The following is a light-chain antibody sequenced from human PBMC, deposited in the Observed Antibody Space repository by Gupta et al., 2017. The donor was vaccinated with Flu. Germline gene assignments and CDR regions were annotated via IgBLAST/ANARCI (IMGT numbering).Light chain of an antibody. CDR3: QSYDRSDHGI. CDR2: EDN. J-gene: IGLJ2*01. CDR1: SGNIGANY. V-gene: IGLV6-57*03. Sequence: FILTQPHSVSESPRKTVPISCTRSSGNIGANYVQWYQQRPGSAPSCVIFEDNRRPAGVPDRFSGSLDRSSNSASLTISALTADDEGDYYCQSYDRSDHGIFGGGTRLTVL.